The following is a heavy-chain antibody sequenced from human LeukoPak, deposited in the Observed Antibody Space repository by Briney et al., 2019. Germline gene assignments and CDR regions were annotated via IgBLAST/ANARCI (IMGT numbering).Heavy chain of an antibody. CDR1: GFTFSSYG. Sequence: GGSLRLSCAASGFTFSSYGMHWVRQAPGKGLEWVAVISYDGSNKYYADSVKGRFTISRDNSKNTLYLQMNSLRAEDTAVYYRAKDRDSYYFDYWGQGTLVTVSS. CDR3: AKDRDSYYFDY. D-gene: IGHD6-6*01. CDR2: ISYDGSNK. V-gene: IGHV3-30*18. J-gene: IGHJ4*02.